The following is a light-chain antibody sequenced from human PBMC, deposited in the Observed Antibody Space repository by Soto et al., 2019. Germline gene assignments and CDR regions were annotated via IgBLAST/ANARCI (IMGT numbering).Light chain of an antibody. V-gene: IGKV3-11*01. J-gene: IGKJ5*01. CDR2: DAS. Sequence: EIVMTQSPATLSVSPGERVTFSCRASQSVSRRLAWYQQKPGKTPRLLIYDASNMPTGVPSRFSGSGSGTDFTLTISSLEPEDFAVYYCQQRNNSPLTFGQGTRLEIK. CDR3: QQRNNSPLT. CDR1: QSVSRR.